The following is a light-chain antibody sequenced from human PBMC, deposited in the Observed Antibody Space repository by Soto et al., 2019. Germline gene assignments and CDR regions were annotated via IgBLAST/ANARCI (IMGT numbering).Light chain of an antibody. Sequence: EIGLTQSPCTLSLSPGERATLSWRASQSVSSSYLAWYQQKHGQAPRLLIYGASSRATGIPDRFSGSGSGTDFNLTISRLEPEDFAVYYCQQYGSSPLTFGGGTKVDIK. V-gene: IGKV3-20*01. CDR1: QSVSSSY. J-gene: IGKJ4*01. CDR3: QQYGSSPLT. CDR2: GAS.